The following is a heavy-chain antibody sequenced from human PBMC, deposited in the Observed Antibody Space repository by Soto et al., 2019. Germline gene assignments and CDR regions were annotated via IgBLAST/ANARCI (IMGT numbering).Heavy chain of an antibody. CDR1: GGTFSSYT. Sequence: QVQLVQSGAEVKKPGSSVKVSCKASGGTFSSYTISWVRQAPGQGLEWMGRIIPILGIANYAQKFQGRVTITADKSTSTAYKELSSLRSEDTAVYYCARDEGIAAAGDIYVDYWGQGTLVTVSS. J-gene: IGHJ4*02. CDR3: ARDEGIAAAGDIYVDY. V-gene: IGHV1-69*08. D-gene: IGHD6-13*01. CDR2: IIPILGIA.